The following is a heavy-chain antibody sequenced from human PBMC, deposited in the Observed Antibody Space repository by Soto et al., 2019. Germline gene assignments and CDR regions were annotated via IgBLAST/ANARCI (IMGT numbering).Heavy chain of an antibody. D-gene: IGHD3-22*01. CDR3: ARPYDSSSQNLGDEYFQH. CDR2: ISYDGSNK. J-gene: IGHJ1*01. V-gene: IGHV3-30-3*01. CDR1: GFTFSSYA. Sequence: QVQLVESGGGVVQPGRSLRLSCAASGFTFSSYAMHWVRQAPGKGLEWVAVISYDGSNKYYADSVKGRFTISRDNSKNTLYLQMNSLRAEDTAVYYCARPYDSSSQNLGDEYFQHWGQGTLVTVSS.